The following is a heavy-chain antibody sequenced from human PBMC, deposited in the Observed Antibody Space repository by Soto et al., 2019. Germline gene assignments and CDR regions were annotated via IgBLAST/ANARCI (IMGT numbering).Heavy chain of an antibody. CDR1: GGSISSYY. D-gene: IGHD2-15*01. V-gene: IGHV4-59*01. Sequence: SETLSLTCTVSGGSISSYYWSWIRQPPGKGLEWIGYIYYSGSTNYNPSLKSRVTISVDTSKNQFSLKLSSVTAADTAVYYCARLMVAAYPEFDYWGQGTLVTVSS. CDR2: IYYSGST. CDR3: ARLMVAAYPEFDY. J-gene: IGHJ4*02.